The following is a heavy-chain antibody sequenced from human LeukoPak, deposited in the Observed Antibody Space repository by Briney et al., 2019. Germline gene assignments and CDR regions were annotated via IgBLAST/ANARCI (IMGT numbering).Heavy chain of an antibody. CDR2: TRNKANSYTT. J-gene: IGHJ4*02. CDR3: TTETTDYYDSSEWILTHIEFDY. V-gene: IGHV3-72*01. Sequence: PGGSLRLSCAASGFTFSDHYMDWVRQAPGKGLEWVGRTRNKANSYTTEYAASVKGRFTISRDDSKNTLYLQMNSLKTEDTAVYYCTTETTDYYDSSEWILTHIEFDYWGQGTLVTVSS. D-gene: IGHD3-22*01. CDR1: GFTFSDHY.